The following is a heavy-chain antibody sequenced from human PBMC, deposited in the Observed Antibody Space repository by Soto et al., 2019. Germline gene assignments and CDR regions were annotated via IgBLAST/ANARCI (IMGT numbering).Heavy chain of an antibody. D-gene: IGHD6-6*01. J-gene: IGHJ5*02. CDR3: ARDIGGSSSS. CDR1: GFTFSSYA. V-gene: IGHV3-30-3*01. Sequence: GGSLRLSCAASGFTFSSYAMHWVRQAPGKGLEWVAVISYDGSNKYYADSVKGRFTISRDNSKNTLYLQMNSLRAEDTAVYYCARDIGGSSSSWGQGTLVTVSS. CDR2: ISYDGSNK.